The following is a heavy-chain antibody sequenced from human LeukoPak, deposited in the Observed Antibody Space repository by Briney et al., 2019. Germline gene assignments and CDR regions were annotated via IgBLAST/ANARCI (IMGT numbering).Heavy chain of an antibody. CDR2: IYYSGST. CDR3: ARVGIDSSSWYPNWFDP. Sequence: SETLSLTCTVSGGSVSSGSYYWSWIRQPPGKGLEWIGYIYYSGSTNYNPSLKSRVTISVDTSKNQFSLKLSSVTAADTAVYYCARVGIDSSSWYPNWFDPWGQGTLVTVSS. CDR1: GGSVSSGSYY. V-gene: IGHV4-61*01. J-gene: IGHJ5*02. D-gene: IGHD6-13*01.